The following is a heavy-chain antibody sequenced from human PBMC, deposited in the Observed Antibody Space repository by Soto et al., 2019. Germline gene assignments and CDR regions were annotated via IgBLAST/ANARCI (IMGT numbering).Heavy chain of an antibody. CDR1: GSSISSGGYS. Sequence: SETLSLTCAVSGSSISSGGYSWSWIRQPPGKGLEWIGYIYHSGSTYYNPSLKSRVTISVDRSKNQFSLKLSSVTAADTAVYYCARGYSSSPIWFDPWGQGTLVTVSS. V-gene: IGHV4-30-2*01. D-gene: IGHD6-6*01. CDR3: ARGYSSSPIWFDP. J-gene: IGHJ5*02. CDR2: IYHSGST.